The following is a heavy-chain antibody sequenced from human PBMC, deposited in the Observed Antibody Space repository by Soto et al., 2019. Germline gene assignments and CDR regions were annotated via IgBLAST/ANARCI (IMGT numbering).Heavy chain of an antibody. Sequence: SETLSLTCTVSGDPITSYFWSWIRQPAGKGLEWIGHMFPGGTTSHNSSLKSRVSMSIDTSENQFSPTLTSVTAADTAVYYCARTLSGLTYGSRQCYFDYCGQGTLVTVSS. CDR2: MFPGGTT. CDR1: GDPITSYF. CDR3: ARTLSGLTYGSRQCYFDY. V-gene: IGHV4-4*07. D-gene: IGHD3-10*01. J-gene: IGHJ4*02.